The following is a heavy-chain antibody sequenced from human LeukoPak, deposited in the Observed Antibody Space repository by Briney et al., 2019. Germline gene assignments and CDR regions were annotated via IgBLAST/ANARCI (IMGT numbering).Heavy chain of an antibody. CDR1: GYTFTGYY. D-gene: IGHD3-3*01. V-gene: IGHV1-2*02. CDR3: ATSSYDFWSGTPRSPDY. J-gene: IGHJ4*02. Sequence: ASVKVSCKASGYTFTGYYMHWVRQAPGQGLEWMGWINPNRGGTNYAQKFQGRVTMTRDTSISTAYMELSRLRSDDTAVYYCATSSYDFWSGTPRSPDYWGQGTLVTVSS. CDR2: INPNRGGT.